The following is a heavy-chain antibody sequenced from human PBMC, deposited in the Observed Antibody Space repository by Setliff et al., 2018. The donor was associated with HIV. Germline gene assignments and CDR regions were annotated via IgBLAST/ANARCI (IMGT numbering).Heavy chain of an antibody. V-gene: IGHV3-20*04. Sequence: GGSLRLSCAASGFTFSNFAMSWVRLTPGKGLEWVSGIRWNGGSTGYADSVKGRFTISRDNAKSSLFLQMNSLRAEDTALYYCAKDKGQKYADYWGQGTVVTVSS. CDR2: IRWNGGST. J-gene: IGHJ4*02. CDR1: GFTFSNFA. D-gene: IGHD3-10*01. CDR3: AKDKGQKYADY.